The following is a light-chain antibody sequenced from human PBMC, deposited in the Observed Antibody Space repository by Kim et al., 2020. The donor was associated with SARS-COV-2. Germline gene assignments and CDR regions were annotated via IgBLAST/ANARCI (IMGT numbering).Light chain of an antibody. CDR2: YDA. CDR3: QVWDSRSDHVV. Sequence: SYELTQPPSVSVAPGKTARITGGGDNIGTKSVHWYQQESGQAPVLVIYYDADRPAGIPERFSGSKSGNTATLTISRVEAGDEADYYCQVWDSRSDHVVFGGGTQLTVL. J-gene: IGLJ2*01. V-gene: IGLV3-21*04. CDR1: NIGTKS.